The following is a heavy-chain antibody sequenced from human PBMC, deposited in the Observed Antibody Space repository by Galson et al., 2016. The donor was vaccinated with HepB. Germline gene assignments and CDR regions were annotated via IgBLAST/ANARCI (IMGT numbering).Heavy chain of an antibody. D-gene: IGHD2-2*01. CDR2: IYHSGST. V-gene: IGHV4-4*02. Sequence: ETLSLTCVISGGSINNNNWWSWVRQPPGKGLEWIGEIYHSGSTNYSPSFRSRVTISLDKSKNQFSLNVYSVTAADTAVYYCATWALYCDSASCRDSWGQGIQVTVSS. CDR3: ATWALYCDSASCRDS. CDR1: GGSINNNNW. J-gene: IGHJ4*02.